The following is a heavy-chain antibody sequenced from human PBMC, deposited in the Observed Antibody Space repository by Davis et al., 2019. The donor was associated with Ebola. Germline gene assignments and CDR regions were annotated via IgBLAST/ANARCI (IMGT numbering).Heavy chain of an antibody. J-gene: IGHJ4*02. D-gene: IGHD6-19*01. Sequence: MPSETLSLTCAVYGGSISSYYWGWIRQPPGKGLEWIGSIYYSGSTYYNPSLKSRVTISVDTSKNQFSLKLSSVTAADTAVYYCARRAYSSGWYWGQGTLVTVSS. CDR2: IYYSGST. CDR1: GGSISSYY. V-gene: IGHV4-39*01. CDR3: ARRAYSSGWY.